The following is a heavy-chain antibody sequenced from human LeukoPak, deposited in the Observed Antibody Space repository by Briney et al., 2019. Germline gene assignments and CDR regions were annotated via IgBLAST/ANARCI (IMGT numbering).Heavy chain of an antibody. V-gene: IGHV3-43*02. CDR2: ISGDAGTT. CDR1: GFXFDDYA. J-gene: IGHJ6*02. Sequence: PGGSLRLSCAASGFXFDDYAIHWVRQAPGKGLEWVSLISGDAGTTNYADSVKGRCTISRDNSRNSLYLQMNSLRTEDTALYYCVKDNPRYCSGTSCGFYYYYGMDVWGQGTTVTVSS. CDR3: VKDNPRYCSGTSCGFYYYYGMDV. D-gene: IGHD2-2*01.